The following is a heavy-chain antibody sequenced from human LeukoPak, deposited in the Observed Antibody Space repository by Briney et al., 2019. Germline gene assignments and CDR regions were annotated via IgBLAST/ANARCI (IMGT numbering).Heavy chain of an antibody. CDR1: GGSFSGYY. CDR2: INHSGST. J-gene: IGHJ6*02. Sequence: SETLSPTCAVYGGSFSGYYWSWIRQPPGKGLEWIGEINHSGSTNYNPSLKSRVTISVDTSKNQFSLKLSSVTAADTAVYYCARADAWLVRYYYYGMDVWGQGTTVTVSS. V-gene: IGHV4-34*01. D-gene: IGHD6-19*01. CDR3: ARADAWLVRYYYYGMDV.